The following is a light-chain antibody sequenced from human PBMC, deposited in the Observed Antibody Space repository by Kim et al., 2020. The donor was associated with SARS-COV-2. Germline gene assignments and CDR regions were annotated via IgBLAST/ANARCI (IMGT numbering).Light chain of an antibody. CDR1: QSITGW. CDR2: RTS. Sequence: DIQMTQSPSTLSASIGDRVTITCRASQSITGWLAWYQQKPGQAPKFLIHRTSSLESGVPSRFSGSGSGTEYTLTISSLEPDDFATYFCQQYKTYPRTFGRGTKLEI. J-gene: IGKJ4*02. V-gene: IGKV1-5*03. CDR3: QQYKTYPRT.